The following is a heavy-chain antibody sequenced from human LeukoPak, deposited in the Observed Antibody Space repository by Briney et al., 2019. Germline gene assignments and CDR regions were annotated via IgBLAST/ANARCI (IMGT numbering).Heavy chain of an antibody. CDR1: GFTATSND. Sequence: GGSLRLSCAASGFTATSNDVSSVPEAPGTRLKWVSVMYRGGSTYYADSVKGRFTISRDNSKNTLYLQRNSLRAEDTAVYYCARDHLYYDGSGTVSGRNPGYYGMDVWGQGTTVTVSS. CDR2: MYRGGST. CDR3: ARDHLYYDGSGTVSGRNPGYYGMDV. D-gene: IGHD3-10*01. V-gene: IGHV3-66*01. J-gene: IGHJ6*02.